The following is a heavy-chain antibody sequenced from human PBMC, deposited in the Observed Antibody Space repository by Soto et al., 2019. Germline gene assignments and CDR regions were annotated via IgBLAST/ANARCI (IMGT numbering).Heavy chain of an antibody. V-gene: IGHV4-31*03. CDR1: GGSVSSHDYY. CDR3: ARRKSLDV. J-gene: IGHJ6*02. CDR2: VHARETA. Sequence: HVQLQESGPGLLRPSQTLSLTCSVSGGSVSSHDYYWTWVRQRPGKGLAWIGFVHARETADYNPSLKSRVSISVDTFKHKFSLRLSSVTAADSAVYYCARRKSLDVWGQGITVIVSS.